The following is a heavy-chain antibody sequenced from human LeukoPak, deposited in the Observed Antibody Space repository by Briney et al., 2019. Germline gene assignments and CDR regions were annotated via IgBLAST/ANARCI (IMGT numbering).Heavy chain of an antibody. CDR2: ISFSGGRI. CDR1: GFTFSSYA. J-gene: IGHJ6*03. CDR3: VRELVVTGIRIMDV. D-gene: IGHD2-21*02. V-gene: IGHV3-23*01. Sequence: GGSLRLSCAASGFTFSSYAMSWVRQAPGKGLEWVSAISFSGGRIFYADSVKGRFTISRDNAKNTLSLQMNSLRVEDTAVYYCVRELVVTGIRIMDVWGKGTTVTVSS.